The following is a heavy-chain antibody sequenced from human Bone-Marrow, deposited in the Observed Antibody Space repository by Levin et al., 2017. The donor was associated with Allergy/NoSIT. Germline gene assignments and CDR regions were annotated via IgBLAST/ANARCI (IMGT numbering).Heavy chain of an antibody. Sequence: GGSLRLSCAAPGLTITNFAMSWVRQAPGKGLEWVSAVSGNGDHTYYADSVKGRFTISRDISKNTLYLQTNSLRADDTAVYYCVKDSVDYGMDVWGQGTTVTVSS. CDR2: VSGNGDHT. CDR3: VKDSVDYGMDV. J-gene: IGHJ6*02. CDR1: GLTITNFA. V-gene: IGHV3-23*01. D-gene: IGHD6-25*01.